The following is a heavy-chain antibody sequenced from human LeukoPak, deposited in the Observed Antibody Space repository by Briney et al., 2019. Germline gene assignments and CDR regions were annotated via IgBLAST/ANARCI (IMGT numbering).Heavy chain of an antibody. V-gene: IGHV3-21*04. CDR2: INNVASHI. Sequence: GGSLRLSCVASGFTFSNSAMNWVRQAPGKGLEWVSSINNVASHIYYADSVKGRFTISRDNAKNSLYLQMNSLRAEDTALYYCAKDHIYDYGGESHFDYWGQGTLVTVSS. CDR3: AKDHIYDYGGESHFDY. CDR1: GFTFSNSA. J-gene: IGHJ4*02. D-gene: IGHD4-23*01.